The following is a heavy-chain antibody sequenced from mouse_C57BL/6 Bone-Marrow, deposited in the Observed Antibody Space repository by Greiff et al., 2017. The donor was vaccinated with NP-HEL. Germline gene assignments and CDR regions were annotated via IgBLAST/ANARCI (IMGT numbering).Heavy chain of an antibody. V-gene: IGHV1-39*01. J-gene: IGHJ1*03. Sequence: EVQLVESGPELVKPGASVKISCKASGYSFTDYNMNWVKQSNGKSLEWIGVINPNYGTTSYNQKFKGKATLTVDQSSSTAYMQLNSLTSEDSAVYYCARWDGSSPYWYFDVWGTGTTVTVSS. CDR2: INPNYGTT. CDR3: ARWDGSSPYWYFDV. D-gene: IGHD1-1*01. CDR1: GYSFTDYN.